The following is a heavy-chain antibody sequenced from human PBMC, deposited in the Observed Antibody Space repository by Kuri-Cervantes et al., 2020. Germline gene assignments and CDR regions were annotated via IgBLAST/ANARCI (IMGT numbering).Heavy chain of an antibody. Sequence: GGSLRRYCAASGFTFSSYGMHWVRQAPGKGLEWVSAIRGSGGSTYSADSVKGRFTIPRDNSKNTVDLQMNSLRAEDTAIYYCAKGTGRGPWGPFDIWGQGTMVTVSS. CDR1: GFTFSSYG. V-gene: IGHV3-23*01. CDR3: AKGTGRGPWGPFDI. CDR2: IRGSGGST. D-gene: IGHD3-16*01. J-gene: IGHJ3*02.